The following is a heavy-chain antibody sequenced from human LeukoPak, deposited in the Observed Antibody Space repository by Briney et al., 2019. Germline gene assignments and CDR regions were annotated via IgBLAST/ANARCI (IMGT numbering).Heavy chain of an antibody. J-gene: IGHJ4*02. CDR2: MYHSGST. V-gene: IGHV4-39*01. Sequence: SETLSLTCTVSGCSISSSSYDWGWIRQPPGKGLGWIGSMYHSGSTYYNPSLKSRVTISVDTSKSQFSRKLSSVTAADTAVYSCARHFDPHYGGYSAFDYWGQGTLVTVSS. CDR1: GCSISSSSYD. CDR3: ARHFDPHYGGYSAFDY. D-gene: IGHD4-23*01.